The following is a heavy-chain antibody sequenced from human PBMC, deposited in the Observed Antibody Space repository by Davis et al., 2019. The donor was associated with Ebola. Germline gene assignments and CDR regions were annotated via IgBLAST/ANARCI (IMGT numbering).Heavy chain of an antibody. CDR1: GFTFSSYT. CDR3: AKDRRAGSIWNALDV. D-gene: IGHD1-1*01. J-gene: IGHJ6*02. V-gene: IGHV3-23*01. Sequence: GESLKISCTASGFTFSSYTMHWVRRTPEKGLQWVAAIGAGGGTSYYEDSVKGRFTISRDDSDNTLYLQMSSLRGDDTADYYCAKDRRAGSIWNALDVWGQGTTVTVSS. CDR2: IGAGGGTS.